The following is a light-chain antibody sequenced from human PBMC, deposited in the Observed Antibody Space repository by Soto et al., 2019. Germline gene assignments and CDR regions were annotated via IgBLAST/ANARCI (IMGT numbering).Light chain of an antibody. CDR3: QQSGGSPRT. Sequence: EMVVTQSSSTVSRSPGGRPTLSGWTSESISRNLAWYQQKIGQAPRLLIYGASTRATGVPDRFTGSGYGTDFILTITSLRSEDSAVYYCQQSGGSPRTFGQGTKVDIK. V-gene: IGKV3-15*01. CDR1: ESISRN. J-gene: IGKJ1*01. CDR2: GAS.